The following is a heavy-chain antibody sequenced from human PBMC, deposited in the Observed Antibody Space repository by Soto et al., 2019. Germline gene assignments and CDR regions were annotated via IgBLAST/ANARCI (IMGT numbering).Heavy chain of an antibody. V-gene: IGHV3-30*18. CDR1: GFTFSSYG. CDR2: ISYDGSNK. Sequence: QVQLVESGGGVVQPGRSLRLSCAASGFTFSSYGMHWVRQAPGKGLEWVAVISYDGSNKYYADSVKGRFTISRDNSKNTLYLQMNSLRAEDTAVYYWAKDGDSSTTLDYWGQGTLVTVSS. CDR3: AKDGDSSTTLDY. D-gene: IGHD2-2*01. J-gene: IGHJ4*02.